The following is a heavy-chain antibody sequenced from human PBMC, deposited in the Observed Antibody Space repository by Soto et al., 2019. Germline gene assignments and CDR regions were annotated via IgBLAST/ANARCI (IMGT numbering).Heavy chain of an antibody. D-gene: IGHD2-15*01. CDR1: GGTFSSYP. J-gene: IGHJ6*02. Sequence: QVQLVQSGAEVKKPVSSVKVSCKASGGTFSSYPISWVRQAPGQGLEWMGRIIPIHGIANYAQKFQGRVTITADKSTITVYMGLSSLRAEDRAVYYWGDLVVADTAMDVWGQGATVTVSS. V-gene: IGHV1-69*02. CDR3: GDLVVADTAMDV. CDR2: IIPIHGIA.